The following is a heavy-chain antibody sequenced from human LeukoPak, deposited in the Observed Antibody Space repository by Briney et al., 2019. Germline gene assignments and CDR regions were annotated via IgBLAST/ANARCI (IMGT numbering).Heavy chain of an antibody. CDR1: GFTFSSYW. CDR3: ARDRYSSS. J-gene: IGHJ4*02. CDR2: IKQDRSEK. Sequence: PGGSLRLSFAASGFTFSSYWMSWGRQAPGKVLEWVANIKQDRSEKNSVDSVKGRFTISRDNAKNSLYLQMNSLRVEDTAVYYCARDRYSSSWGQGTLVTVSS. V-gene: IGHV3-7*01. D-gene: IGHD6-13*01.